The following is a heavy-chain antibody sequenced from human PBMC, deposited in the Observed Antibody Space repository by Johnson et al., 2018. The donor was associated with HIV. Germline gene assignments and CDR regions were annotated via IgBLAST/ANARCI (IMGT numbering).Heavy chain of an antibody. CDR3: AKGPWDLPHAFDI. V-gene: IGHV3-23*04. Sequence: VQLVESGGGVVQPGGSLRLSCAASGFTLNIYTMSWVRQAPGRGLEWVSALGGSGVINYADSVKGRFIISRDSSKNTLYLQMNSLKVEDTAIYYCAKGPWDLPHAFDIWGQGAMVTVS. CDR2: LGGSGVI. CDR1: GFTLNIYT. D-gene: IGHD1-26*01. J-gene: IGHJ3*02.